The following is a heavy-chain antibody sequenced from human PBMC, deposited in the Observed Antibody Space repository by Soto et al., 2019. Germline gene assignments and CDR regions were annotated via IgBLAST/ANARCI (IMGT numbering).Heavy chain of an antibody. CDR2: ISAYNGNR. D-gene: IGHD1-26*01. CDR1: GYTFTSHA. J-gene: IGHJ6*02. V-gene: IGHV1-18*01. Sequence: GSSVKVSCNTSGYTFTSHAITWVRQAPGQGLEWMGWISAYNGNRIYAQMLQGRVTMTTDMSTSTAYMELRSLSSDDTAVYYCARDSFPVSGSYNHYYYGMDVWGQGTTVTVSS. CDR3: ARDSFPVSGSYNHYYYGMDV.